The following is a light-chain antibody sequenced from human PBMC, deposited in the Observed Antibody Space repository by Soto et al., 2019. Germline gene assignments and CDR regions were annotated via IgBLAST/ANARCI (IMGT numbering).Light chain of an antibody. Sequence: QSALTQPASVSGSPGQSITISCTGTSSDVGGYNYVSWFQQHPGKAPKLMIYVVSNRPSGISNRFSGSKSGNTASLTISGLQDEDEADYYCSAYTPSSSGVFGGGTKLTVL. V-gene: IGLV2-14*01. CDR1: SSDVGGYNY. CDR2: VVS. J-gene: IGLJ3*02. CDR3: SAYTPSSSGV.